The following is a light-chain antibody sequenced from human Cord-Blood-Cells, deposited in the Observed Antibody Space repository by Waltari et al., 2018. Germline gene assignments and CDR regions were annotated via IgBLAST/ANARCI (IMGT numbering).Light chain of an antibody. V-gene: IGLV3-19*01. CDR2: GKN. CDR3: NSRDSSGNHVV. Sequence: SSELTQDPAVSVALGQTVRITCLGDSLSSYYASWYQQKPGQAPVLVIYGKNNRPSGIPDRFSGSSSGNTASLSITGAQAEDEADYYCNSRDSSGNHVVFGGGTKLTVL. CDR1: SLSSYY. J-gene: IGLJ2*01.